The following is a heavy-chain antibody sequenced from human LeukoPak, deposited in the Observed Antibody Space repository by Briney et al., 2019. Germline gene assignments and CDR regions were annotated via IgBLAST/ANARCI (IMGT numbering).Heavy chain of an antibody. D-gene: IGHD2-21*01. J-gene: IGHJ4*01. CDR1: GFTFSNYG. V-gene: IGHV3-30*19. CDR2: IKYDGGNT. Sequence: GGSLRLSCAASGFTFSNYGMHWVRQAPGKGLEWVSFIKYDGGNTHYADSVKGRFSISRDNSKNTLYLQMNILRAEDTAVYYCARGGWVGDYPISDGWGHGALVTASS. CDR3: ARGGWVGDYPISDG.